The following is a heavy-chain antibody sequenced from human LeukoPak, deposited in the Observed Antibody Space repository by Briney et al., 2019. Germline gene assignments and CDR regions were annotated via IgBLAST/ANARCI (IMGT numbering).Heavy chain of an antibody. Sequence: PGGSLRLSCAASGFTFSSYSMNWVRQAPGKGLEWVSSISSSSSYIYYADSVKGRLTISRDNAKNSLYLQMNSLRAEDTAVYYCARGRLRQYGGYPKQHFDYWGQGTLVTVSS. CDR2: ISSSSSYI. CDR3: ARGRLRQYGGYPKQHFDY. J-gene: IGHJ4*02. V-gene: IGHV3-21*01. D-gene: IGHD5-12*01. CDR1: GFTFSSYS.